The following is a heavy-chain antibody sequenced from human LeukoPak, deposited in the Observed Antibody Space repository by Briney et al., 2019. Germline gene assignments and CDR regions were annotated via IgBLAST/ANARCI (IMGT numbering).Heavy chain of an antibody. CDR1: GFTFSTYA. V-gene: IGHV3-30*04. CDR2: ISYDGSSK. J-gene: IGHJ3*02. D-gene: IGHD1-26*01. Sequence: PGGSLRLSCAASGFTFSTYAMHWVRQAPGKGLEWVAVISYDGSSKYYADSVKGRFTISRDNSKNTLYLQMNSLRAEDTAVYYCARDRREWELLGDAFDIWGQGTMVTVSS. CDR3: ARDRREWELLGDAFDI.